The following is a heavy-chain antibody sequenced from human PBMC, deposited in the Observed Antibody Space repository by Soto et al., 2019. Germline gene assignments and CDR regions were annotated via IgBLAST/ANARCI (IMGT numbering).Heavy chain of an antibody. J-gene: IGHJ4*02. V-gene: IGHV3-7*01. CDR2: MDQDGSET. CDR3: VCWGNFFIY. CDR1: GFTFSTYW. D-gene: IGHD3-16*01. Sequence: EVQLVESGGGLVQPGGSLRLSCAASGFTFSTYWMTWVRQPPGKGLEWVANMDQDGSETYYVDSVRGRFTVARDNAKNSLYLQMNSLRVEDTDVYYCVCWGNFFIYWGQGTLVTVSP.